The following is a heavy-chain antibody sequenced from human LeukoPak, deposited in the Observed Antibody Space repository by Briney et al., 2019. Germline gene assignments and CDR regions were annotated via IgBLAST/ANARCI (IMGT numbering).Heavy chain of an antibody. V-gene: IGHV4-39*07. D-gene: IGHD1-26*01. CDR2: IYYSGST. J-gene: IGHJ4*02. Sequence: PSETLSLTCTVSGGSISSRSYYWGWIRQPPGKGLEWIGSIYYSGSTYYNPPLKSRVTISVDTSKNQFSVKLSSVTAADTAVYYCARDRSRWDLLPFDYWGQGTLVTVSS. CDR1: GGSISSRSYY. CDR3: ARDRSRWDLLPFDY.